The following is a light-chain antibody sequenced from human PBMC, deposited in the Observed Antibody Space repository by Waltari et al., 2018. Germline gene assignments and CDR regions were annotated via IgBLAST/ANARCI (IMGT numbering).Light chain of an antibody. CDR1: SGINVGSYR. CDR3: MIWHNNAVV. V-gene: IGLV5-45*03. J-gene: IGLJ2*01. CDR2: DKSDADK. Sequence: QAVLTQPSSLSASPGASASLTCTLRSGINVGSYRLYWYQQKPGSPPQYLLRDKSDADKHQESRVPSRFSESKDASANAGILLIAGLQSGDEADYYCMIWHNNAVVFGGGTTLTVL.